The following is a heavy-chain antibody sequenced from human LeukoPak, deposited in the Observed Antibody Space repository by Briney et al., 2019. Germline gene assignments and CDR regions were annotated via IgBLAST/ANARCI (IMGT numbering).Heavy chain of an antibody. CDR3: ARSQYYYDSSGFLTYYFDY. V-gene: IGHV4-34*01. D-gene: IGHD3-22*01. CDR2: INHSGST. CDR1: GGSFSGYY. J-gene: IGHJ4*02. Sequence: SETLSLTCAVYGGSFSGYYWSWIRQPPGKGLEWIGEINHSGSTNYNPSLKSRVTISVDTSKNQFSLKLSSVTAADTAVYYCARSQYYYDSSGFLTYYFDYWGQGTLVTVSS.